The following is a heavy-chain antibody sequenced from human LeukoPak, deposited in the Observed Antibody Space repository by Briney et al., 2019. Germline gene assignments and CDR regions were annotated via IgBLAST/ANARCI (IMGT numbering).Heavy chain of an antibody. Sequence: ASVKVSCKASGYTFTDYYLHWVRQAPGQGLEWMGWINPKSGATTYAQKFQGRVTMTRDTSISTAYMELTRLTSDDTAVYFCVRDGYSGYDRSLHFDYWGQGTLVTVSS. D-gene: IGHD5-12*01. V-gene: IGHV1-2*02. CDR1: GYTFTDYY. CDR3: VRDGYSGYDRSLHFDY. CDR2: INPKSGAT. J-gene: IGHJ4*02.